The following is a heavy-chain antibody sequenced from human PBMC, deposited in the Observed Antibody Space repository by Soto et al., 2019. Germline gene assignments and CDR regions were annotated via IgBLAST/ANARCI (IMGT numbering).Heavy chain of an antibody. J-gene: IGHJ4*02. D-gene: IGHD1-26*01. V-gene: IGHV4-4*02. CDR3: AGLGVGATQN. CDR2: IYHSGST. CDR1: GGSISSSNW. Sequence: QVQLQESGPGLVKPSGTLSLTCAVSGGSISSSNWWSWVRQPPGKGLEWIGEIYHSGSTNSNPSLKVRAPISVDKSKTQFSLKLSSVPAADTAVYYCAGLGVGATQNWGQGTLVTVSS.